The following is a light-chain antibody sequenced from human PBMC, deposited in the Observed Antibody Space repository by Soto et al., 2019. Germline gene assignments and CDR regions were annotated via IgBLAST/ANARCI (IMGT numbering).Light chain of an antibody. CDR2: EVT. V-gene: IGLV2-14*01. CDR1: SSDIGGYNY. J-gene: IGLJ2*01. Sequence: QSALTQPASVSGSPGQSITISCSGSSSDIGGYNYVSWYQQHPGMVPKLITFEVTNRPSGVSHRFSGSKSGNTASLSITGLQADDEADDYCSSYSRTHSLLFGGGTEVTV. CDR3: SSYSRTHSLL.